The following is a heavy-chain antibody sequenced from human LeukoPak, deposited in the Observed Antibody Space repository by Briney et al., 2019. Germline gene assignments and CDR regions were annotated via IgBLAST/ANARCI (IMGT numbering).Heavy chain of an antibody. Sequence: GSLRLSCAASGFTVTSNYMSWIRQPPGKGLEWIGEINHSGSTNYNPSLKSRVTISVDTSKNQFSLKLSSVTAADTAVYYCARGGGYSYGYQYYYYYYMDVWGKGTTVTVSS. CDR1: GFTVTSNY. J-gene: IGHJ6*03. CDR3: ARGGGYSYGYQYYYYYYMDV. V-gene: IGHV4-34*01. CDR2: INHSGST. D-gene: IGHD5-18*01.